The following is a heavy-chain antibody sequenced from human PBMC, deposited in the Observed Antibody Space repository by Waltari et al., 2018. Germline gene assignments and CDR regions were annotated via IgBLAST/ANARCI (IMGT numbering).Heavy chain of an antibody. D-gene: IGHD1-26*01. CDR1: SSA. CDR3: ARDSNHWDPRYMDV. J-gene: IGHJ6*03. Sequence: QVQVVQSGAEAAKPGASVKVSCTTSSSALSWVRQAPGQGLVWMGWISVHSGATNYAQNFRDRVIMTADTSTRTAYLEVRNLRSDDTAVYYCARDSNHWDPRYMDVWGKGTTVTVSS. CDR2: ISVHSGAT. V-gene: IGHV1-18*01.